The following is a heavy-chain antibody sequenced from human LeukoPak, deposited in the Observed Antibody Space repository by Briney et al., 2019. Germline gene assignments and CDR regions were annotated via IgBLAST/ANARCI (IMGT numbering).Heavy chain of an antibody. J-gene: IGHJ4*02. CDR1: GFTFSSFG. V-gene: IGHV3-33*01. CDR2: IWYDGSNT. D-gene: IGHD3-3*01. Sequence: GGSLRLSCVASGFTFSSFGMHWVRQAPGKGLEWVALIWYDGSNTYYADSVKGRFTISRDDSKNTVYLQMNSLRVEDTALYYCARGFLDFDSWGQGTLAIVSS. CDR3: ARGFLDFDS.